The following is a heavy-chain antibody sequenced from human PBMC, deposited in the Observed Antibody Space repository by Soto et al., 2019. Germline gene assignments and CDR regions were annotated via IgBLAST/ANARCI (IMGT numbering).Heavy chain of an antibody. CDR3: GNGYNYGYYSYAMDV. CDR1: GFTFSSYA. Sequence: PGGSLRLSCAASGFTFSSYAMSWVRQAPGKGLEWVSAISGNGADTSYADSVRGRFTISRDNSKNTLYLQMNSLRAEDTALYYCGNGYNYGYYSYAMDVWGQGTTVTVSS. J-gene: IGHJ6*02. V-gene: IGHV3-23*01. CDR2: ISGNGADT. D-gene: IGHD5-18*01.